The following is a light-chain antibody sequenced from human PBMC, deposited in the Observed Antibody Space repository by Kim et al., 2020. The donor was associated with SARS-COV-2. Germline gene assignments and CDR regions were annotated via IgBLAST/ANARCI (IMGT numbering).Light chain of an antibody. J-gene: IGKJ4*01. Sequence: WSPGEAATPSSRASRVVSASLAWYQQRPGQAPRLLIYDASNRATGIPARFSGSGSGTDFTLSISSLEPEDFAVYFCQQRSNWPLTFGGGTKVDIK. CDR3: QQRSNWPLT. V-gene: IGKV3-11*01. CDR1: RVVSAS. CDR2: DAS.